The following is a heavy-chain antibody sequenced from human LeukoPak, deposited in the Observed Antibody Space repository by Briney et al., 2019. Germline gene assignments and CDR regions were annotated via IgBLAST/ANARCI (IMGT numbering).Heavy chain of an antibody. V-gene: IGHV1-69*02. J-gene: IGHJ6*03. CDR3: AGTIAARRLYYYYMDV. CDR1: GGTLSSYT. Sequence: GASVKVSCKASGGTLSSYTISWVRQAPGQGLEWMGRIIPILGIANYAQKFQGRVTITADKSTSTAYMELSSLRSEDTAVYYCAGTIAARRLYYYYMDVWGKGTTVTVSS. CDR2: IIPILGIA. D-gene: IGHD6-6*01.